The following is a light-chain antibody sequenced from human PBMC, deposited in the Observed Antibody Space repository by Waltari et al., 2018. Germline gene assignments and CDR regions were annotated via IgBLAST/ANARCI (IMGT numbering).Light chain of an antibody. V-gene: IGKV3-15*01. CDR3: QHYDNWPLT. CDR1: KSVDTH. J-gene: IGKJ3*01. Sequence: EIAMTQSPATLSVSPGESATLSCRASKSVDTHLAWYQQRPGQAPRLLVYGASHRAAGVPPRFSGSGSGTEFTLTITSVQSDDFVIYFCQHYDNWPLTFGPGTKVDLK. CDR2: GAS.